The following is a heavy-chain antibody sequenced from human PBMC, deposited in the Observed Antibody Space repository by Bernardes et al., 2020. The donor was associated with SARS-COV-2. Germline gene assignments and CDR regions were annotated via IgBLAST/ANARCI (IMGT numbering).Heavy chain of an antibody. CDR2: ISAYNGNT. Sequence: ASVKVSCKAFGYTFNAYGISWVRQAPGQGLEWMGWISAYNGNTNYAQKFQGRVTMTTDTSTSTAYMELRSLRSDDMAVYYCARDGDYYGSGFWGQGTLVTVSS. CDR1: GYTFNAYG. J-gene: IGHJ4*02. V-gene: IGHV1-18*03. D-gene: IGHD3-10*01. CDR3: ARDGDYYGSGF.